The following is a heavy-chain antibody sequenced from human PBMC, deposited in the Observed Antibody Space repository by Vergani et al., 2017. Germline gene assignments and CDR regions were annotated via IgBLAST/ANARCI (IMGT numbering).Heavy chain of an antibody. CDR1: GGSISSYY. CDR3: ARGDCRLSSYYYYYMDV. J-gene: IGHJ6*03. Sequence: QVQLQESGPGLVKPSETLSLTCTVSGGSISSYYWSWIRQPPGKGLEWIGYIYYSGSTNYNPSLKSRVTISVDTSKNQFSLKLSSVTAADTAVYYCARGDCRLSSYYYYYMDVWGKGTTVTVSS. V-gene: IGHV4-59*01. CDR2: IYYSGST. D-gene: IGHD3/OR15-3a*01.